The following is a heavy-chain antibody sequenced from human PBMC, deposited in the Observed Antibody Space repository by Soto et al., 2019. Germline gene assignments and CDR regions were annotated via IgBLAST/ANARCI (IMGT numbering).Heavy chain of an antibody. D-gene: IGHD2-2*01. CDR1: GGSISSSSYY. CDR3: ARGGVVVPAAPLV. J-gene: IGHJ4*02. Sequence: PSETLSLTCTVSGGSISSSSYYWGWIRQPPGKGLEWIGSIHYSGYTYYNPSLKSRVTISVDTSKNQFSLKLSSVTAADTAVYYCARGGVVVPAAPLVWGQGTLVTVSS. V-gene: IGHV4-39*01. CDR2: IHYSGYT.